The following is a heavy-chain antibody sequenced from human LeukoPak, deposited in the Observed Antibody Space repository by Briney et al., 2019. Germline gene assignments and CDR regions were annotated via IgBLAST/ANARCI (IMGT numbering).Heavy chain of an antibody. Sequence: GGSLRLSCAASGFIFSDFGIHWVRQAPGKGLEWVTFIRNDGSDKYYTDSVRGRFTISRDNSKTTVYLQMNSLRVEDTAIYYCAKDPPFLIVVDSFDYWGQGTLVTVSS. CDR1: GFIFSDFG. CDR2: IRNDGSDK. V-gene: IGHV3-30*02. CDR3: AKDPPFLIVVDSFDY. D-gene: IGHD3-22*01. J-gene: IGHJ4*02.